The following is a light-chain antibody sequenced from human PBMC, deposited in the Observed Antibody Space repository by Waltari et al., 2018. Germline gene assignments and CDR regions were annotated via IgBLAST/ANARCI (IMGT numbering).Light chain of an antibody. CDR1: SGSHATTPY. J-gene: IGLJ3*02. Sequence: QTLVTQEPSLPVSPGGPVRLTCAVTSGSHATTPYSGWYQQTPGQSPHTLIYNTNVRSSGVPGRFSGSILGNKAALTITGAQADDEADYYCVLYMGSGWVFGGGTRLTVL. CDR3: VLYMGSGWV. CDR2: NTN. V-gene: IGLV8-61*01.